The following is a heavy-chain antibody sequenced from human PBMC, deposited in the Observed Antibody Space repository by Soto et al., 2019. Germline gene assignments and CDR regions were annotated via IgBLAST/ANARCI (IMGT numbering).Heavy chain of an antibody. CDR2: ISYEGNNK. CDR1: GFTFSSYD. D-gene: IGHD2-21*02. Sequence: QVQLLESGGGVVQPGRSLRLSCAASGFTFSSYDMHWVRQAPGQGLEWVTVISYEGNNKHYADSVKGRFTISRGNSKKTLYLLMNSIRGEDTAVYYCEKEHGTARFDHWGQGTLVTVSS. V-gene: IGHV3-30*18. J-gene: IGHJ5*02. CDR3: EKEHGTARFDH.